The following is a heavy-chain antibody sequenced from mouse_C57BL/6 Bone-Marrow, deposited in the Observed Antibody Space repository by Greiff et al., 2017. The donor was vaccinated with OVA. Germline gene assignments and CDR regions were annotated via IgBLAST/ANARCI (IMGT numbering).Heavy chain of an antibody. J-gene: IGHJ2*01. CDR1: GFNIKDDY. V-gene: IGHV14-4*01. CDR2: IDPENGDT. D-gene: IGHD1-1*02. CDR3: TTGDYGQLVDY. Sequence: EVKLVESGAELVRPGASVKLSCTASGFNIKDDYMHWVKQRPEQGLEWIGWIDPENGDTEYASKFQGKATITADTSSNTAYLQLSSLTSEDTAVYYCTTGDYGQLVDYWGQGTTLTVSS.